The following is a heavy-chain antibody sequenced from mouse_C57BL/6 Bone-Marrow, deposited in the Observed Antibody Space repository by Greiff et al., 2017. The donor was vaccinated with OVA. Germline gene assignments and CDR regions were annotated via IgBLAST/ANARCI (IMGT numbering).Heavy chain of an antibody. CDR3: ARHDSKGGFAY. D-gene: IGHD2-5*01. CDR1: GFTFSDYG. CDR2: ISSGSSTI. V-gene: IGHV5-17*01. Sequence: EVKLVESGGGLVKPGGSLTLSCAASGFTFSDYGMHWVRQAPEKGLEWVAYISSGSSTIYYADTVTGRFTISRDNAKNTLFLQMTSLRSEDTAMYYCARHDSKGGFAYWGQGTLVTVSA. J-gene: IGHJ3*01.